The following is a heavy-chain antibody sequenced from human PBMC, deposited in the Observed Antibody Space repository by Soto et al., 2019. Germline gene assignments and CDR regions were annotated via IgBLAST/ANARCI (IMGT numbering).Heavy chain of an antibody. D-gene: IGHD1-1*01. J-gene: IGHJ4*02. CDR2: INPNSGGT. Sequence: GASVKVSCKASGYTFSDYYIHWVRQAPGQGLEWMGWINPNSGGTKYAPKFRGGVTMTRDTSITTAYMELSRLRSGDTAVYYCAREQATAKPEGVDFWGQGTLVTVSS. V-gene: IGHV1-2*02. CDR3: AREQATAKPEGVDF. CDR1: GYTFSDYY.